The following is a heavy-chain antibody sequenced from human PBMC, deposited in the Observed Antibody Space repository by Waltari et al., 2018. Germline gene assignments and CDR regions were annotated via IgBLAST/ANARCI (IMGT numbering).Heavy chain of an antibody. D-gene: IGHD3-9*01. J-gene: IGHJ4*02. Sequence: QVQLVQSGAEVKKPGASVKVSCKASGYTFTGYYMHWVRQAPGQGLEWMGRINPNSGGTNYAQKFKGRVTMTRDTSSSTAYMELSRLRSDDTAVYYCARDSLRYFDWFFDYWGQGTLVTVSS. V-gene: IGHV1-2*06. CDR2: INPNSGGT. CDR1: GYTFTGYY. CDR3: ARDSLRYFDWFFDY.